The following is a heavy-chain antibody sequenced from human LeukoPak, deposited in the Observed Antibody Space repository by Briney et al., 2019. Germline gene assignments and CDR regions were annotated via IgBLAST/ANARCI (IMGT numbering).Heavy chain of an antibody. CDR3: AKDLYDILTGYYNEYFQH. CDR1: GFTFDDYA. J-gene: IGHJ1*01. V-gene: IGHV3-43*02. D-gene: IGHD3-9*01. CDR2: VSGDGGST. Sequence: GGSLRLSCAASGFTFDDYAMHWVRQAPGKGLEWVSLVSGDGGSTYYADSVKGRFTISRDNSKNSLYLQMNSLRTEDTALYYCAKDLYDILTGYYNEYFQHWGQGTLVTVSS.